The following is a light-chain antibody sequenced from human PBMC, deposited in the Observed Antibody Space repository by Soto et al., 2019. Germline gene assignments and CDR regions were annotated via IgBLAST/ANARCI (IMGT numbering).Light chain of an antibody. J-gene: IGKJ2*01. CDR1: QSVTSTY. Sequence: EIVLTQSPGTLSLSPGERATLSCRASQSVTSTYSAWYQQKVGQAPRLLIYATSTRATGIPDRFSGSESGTDFTLTISRLEPEDFAVSYCQQYDGSARYTVGQGTKLEIK. CDR2: ATS. V-gene: IGKV3-20*01. CDR3: QQYDGSARYT.